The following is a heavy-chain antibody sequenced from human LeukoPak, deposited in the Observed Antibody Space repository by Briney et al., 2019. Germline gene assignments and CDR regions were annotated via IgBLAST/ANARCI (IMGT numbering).Heavy chain of an antibody. J-gene: IGHJ3*02. CDR1: GGSFSGYY. Sequence: SETLSLTCAVYGGSFSGYYWRWIRQPPGKGLEWIGEINHSGSTNYNPSLKSRVTISVDTSKNQFSLKLSSVTAADTAVYYCRSSGWSRVDAFDIWGQGTMVTVSS. V-gene: IGHV4-34*01. CDR2: INHSGST. D-gene: IGHD6-19*01. CDR3: RSSGWSRVDAFDI.